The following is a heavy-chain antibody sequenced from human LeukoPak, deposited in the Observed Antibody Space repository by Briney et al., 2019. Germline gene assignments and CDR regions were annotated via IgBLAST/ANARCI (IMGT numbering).Heavy chain of an antibody. CDR3: AREFSGYSSGWYGDYYYYYMDV. D-gene: IGHD6-19*01. J-gene: IGHJ6*03. Sequence: GGSLRLSCAASGFTFSRYWMNWVRQAPGKGLEWVSSISSSSSYIYYADSVKGRFTISRDNAKNSLYLQMNSLRAEDTAVYYCAREFSGYSSGWYGDYYYYYMDVWGKGTTVTISS. V-gene: IGHV3-21*01. CDR1: GFTFSRYW. CDR2: ISSSSSYI.